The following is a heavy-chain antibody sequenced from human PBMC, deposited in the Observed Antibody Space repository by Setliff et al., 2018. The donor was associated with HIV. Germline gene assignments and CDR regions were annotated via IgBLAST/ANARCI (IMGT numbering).Heavy chain of an antibody. V-gene: IGHV4-38-2*02. CDR3: ARERVGAYYYYGMDV. D-gene: IGHD1-26*01. CDR1: GSSISSNYY. J-gene: IGHJ6*02. Sequence: SETLSLTCTVSGSSISSNYYWAWIRQAPGKGLEWIGCIDASANTYYIPSLKSRVTISVDTSNNQFSLYLNSVTAADTAVYYCARERVGAYYYYGMDVWGQGTTVTVSS. CDR2: IDASANT.